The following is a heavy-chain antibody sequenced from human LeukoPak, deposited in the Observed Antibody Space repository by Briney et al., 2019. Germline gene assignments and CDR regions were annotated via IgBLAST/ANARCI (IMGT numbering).Heavy chain of an antibody. Sequence: ASVKVSCKASGYTFTSYGISWVRQAPRQGLEWMGWISAYNGNTNYAQKLQGRVTMTTDTSTSTAYMELRSLRSDDTAVYYCARDTEGSYYGWFDPWGQGTLVTVSS. CDR3: ARDTEGSYYGWFDP. D-gene: IGHD1-26*01. CDR2: ISAYNGNT. CDR1: GYTFTSYG. J-gene: IGHJ5*02. V-gene: IGHV1-18*01.